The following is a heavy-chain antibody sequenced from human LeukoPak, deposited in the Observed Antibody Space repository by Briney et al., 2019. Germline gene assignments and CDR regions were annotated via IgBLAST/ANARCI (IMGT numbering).Heavy chain of an antibody. D-gene: IGHD1-14*01. J-gene: IGHJ4*02. CDR3: ARHPPFTGVPARPFDY. Sequence: GESLKISCKGSGYSFTTYWISWVRQMPGKGLEWMGRIDPSDSYTNYSPSFQGQVTISADKSLTTAYLQWSSLKASDTAMYYCARHPPFTGVPARPFDYWGPGTLVIVSS. V-gene: IGHV5-10-1*04. CDR2: IDPSDSYT. CDR1: GYSFTTYW.